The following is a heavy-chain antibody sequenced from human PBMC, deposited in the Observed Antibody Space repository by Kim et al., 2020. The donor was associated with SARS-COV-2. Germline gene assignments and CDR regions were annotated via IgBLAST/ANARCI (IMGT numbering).Heavy chain of an antibody. Sequence: GGSLRLSCVVSGLDFKNYSMTWFRLAPGQGLEWVSTIGRRGGLKQYAESVQGRFSVSRENSEKTVYLHMNNLRAEDTALYFCATRCTGTYFKCWGQGTQVTVS. CDR1: GLDFKNYS. CDR3: ATRCTGTYFKC. J-gene: IGHJ1*01. V-gene: IGHV3-23*01. CDR2: IGRRGGLK. D-gene: IGHD2-8*02.